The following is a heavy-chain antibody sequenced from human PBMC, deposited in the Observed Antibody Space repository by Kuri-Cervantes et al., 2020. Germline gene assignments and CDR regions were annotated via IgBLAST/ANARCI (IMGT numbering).Heavy chain of an antibody. CDR1: GGSFSGYY. Sequence: SETLSLTCAVYGGSFSGYYWSWIRQPPGKGLEWIGEINHRGSTNYNPSLKSRVTISVDTSKNQFSLKLSSVTAADTAVYYCARGGGNSPFDYWGQGTLVTVSS. CDR3: ARGGGNSPFDY. J-gene: IGHJ4*02. CDR2: INHRGST. V-gene: IGHV4-34*01. D-gene: IGHD4-23*01.